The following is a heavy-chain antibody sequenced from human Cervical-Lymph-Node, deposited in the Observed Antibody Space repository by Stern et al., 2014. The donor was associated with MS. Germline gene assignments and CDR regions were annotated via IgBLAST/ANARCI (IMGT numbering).Heavy chain of an antibody. J-gene: IGHJ4*02. Sequence: QVQLVQSGGGVAQPGRALRLSCAASGFTFSLSGMHWVRQAPGKGLDWVAVLSYDGRDKYYGDSVKGRFTISRDNSKNTVYLQMNSLRAEDTAVYYCANAAALSCRSPSCYKAFEYWGQGILVTVSS. CDR2: LSYDGRDK. CDR1: GFTFSLSG. D-gene: IGHD2-2*02. CDR3: ANAAALSCRSPSCYKAFEY. V-gene: IGHV3-30*18.